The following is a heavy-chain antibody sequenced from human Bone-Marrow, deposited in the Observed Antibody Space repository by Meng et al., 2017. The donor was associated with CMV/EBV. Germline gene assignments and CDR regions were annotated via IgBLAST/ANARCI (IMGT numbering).Heavy chain of an antibody. J-gene: IGHJ6*02. Sequence: ASVKVSCKASGYTFTGYYMHWVRQAPGQGLEWMGIINPSGGSTSYAQKFQGRVTMTRDTSTSTVYMELSSLRSEDTAVYYGARGPRWYCSSTSRYSVRGGMDVWGQGTTVTVSS. CDR1: GYTFTGYY. V-gene: IGHV1-46*01. CDR3: ARGPRWYCSSTSRYSVRGGMDV. CDR2: INPSGGST. D-gene: IGHD2-2*02.